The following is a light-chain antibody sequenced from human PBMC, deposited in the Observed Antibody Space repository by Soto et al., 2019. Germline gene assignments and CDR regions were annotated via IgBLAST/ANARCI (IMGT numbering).Light chain of an antibody. J-gene: IGKJ5*01. CDR2: GAS. CDR1: QNVNNY. CDR3: QQTDKTPPIT. V-gene: IGKV1-39*01. Sequence: DVQLTQSARSLTSFLGDTFTITCLESQNVNNYLNWYQQKPGEAPRLLIYGASNLHSGVPSRFSGSRSGTDFTFTISKLQPEDCATYFCQQTDKTPPITFGQGTRLEIK.